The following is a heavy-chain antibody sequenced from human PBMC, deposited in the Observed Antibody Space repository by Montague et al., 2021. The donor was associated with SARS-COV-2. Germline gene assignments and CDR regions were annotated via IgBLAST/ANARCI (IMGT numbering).Heavy chain of an antibody. CDR1: GVSVSGYF. CDR3: ARGARQGYGFRLGSFDS. D-gene: IGHD3-10*01. Sequence: SETLSLTCSVSGVSVSGYFWTWIRQRPEKGLEWIGEINHSGSTNYNPSLKSRVTMSVDTSKNQFSLKLSSVTAADTAVYYCARGARQGYGFRLGSFDSWGQGTLVTVSS. V-gene: IGHV4-34*01. CDR2: INHSGST. J-gene: IGHJ4*02.